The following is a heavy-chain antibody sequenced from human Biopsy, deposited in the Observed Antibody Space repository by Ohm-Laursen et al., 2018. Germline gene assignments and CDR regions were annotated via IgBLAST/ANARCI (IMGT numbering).Heavy chain of an antibody. CDR1: GFTFSSYG. V-gene: IGHV3-33*01. J-gene: IGHJ4*02. CDR3: ASEMMSEAGGFDY. D-gene: IGHD3-10*01. Sequence: SLRLSCAASGFTFSSYGMHWVRQAPGKGLEWVAVIWYDGSNKYYADSVKGRFAISRDNSKNTLYLQMNSLRAEDTAVYYCASEMMSEAGGFDYWGQGTLVTVSS. CDR2: IWYDGSNK.